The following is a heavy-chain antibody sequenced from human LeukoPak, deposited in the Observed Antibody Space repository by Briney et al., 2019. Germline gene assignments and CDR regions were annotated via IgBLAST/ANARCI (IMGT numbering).Heavy chain of an antibody. D-gene: IGHD5-18*01. V-gene: IGHV3-33*01. CDR1: GFTFSSYG. CDR3: ARDRGYSYGHPLDY. Sequence: GGSLRLSCAASGFTFSSYGMHWVRQAPAKGLEWVALIWYDGSNKYYADSVEGRFTISRDNSKNTLFLQMNSLRAEDTAVYYCARDRGYSYGHPLDYWGQGTLVTVSS. J-gene: IGHJ4*02. CDR2: IWYDGSNK.